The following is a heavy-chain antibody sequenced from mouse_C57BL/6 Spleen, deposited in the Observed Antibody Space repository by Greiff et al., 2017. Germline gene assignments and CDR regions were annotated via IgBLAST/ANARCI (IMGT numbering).Heavy chain of an antibody. CDR3: ARHADEGLYGYDGAMDY. V-gene: IGHV1-62-2*01. CDR2: FYPGSGSI. CDR1: GYTFTEYT. D-gene: IGHD2-2*01. Sequence: QVQLKQSGAELVKPGASVKLSCKASGYTFTEYTIHWVKQRSGQGLEWIGWFYPGSGSIKYNEKFKDKATLTADKSSSTVYMELSRLTSEDSAVYFCARHADEGLYGYDGAMDYWGQGTSVTVSS. J-gene: IGHJ4*01.